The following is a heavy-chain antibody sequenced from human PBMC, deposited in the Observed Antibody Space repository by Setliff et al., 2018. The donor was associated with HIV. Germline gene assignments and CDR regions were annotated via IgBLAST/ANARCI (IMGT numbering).Heavy chain of an antibody. D-gene: IGHD1-7*01. CDR3: ARAGGTGDFDF. CDR1: GGSFISYY. V-gene: IGHV4-34*01. CDR2: INHSGST. J-gene: IGHJ4*02. Sequence: PSETLSLTCAVYGGSFISYYWTWIRQPPGKGLEWIGEINHSGSTNYNPSLKSRVSISVDMSKNQFSLNLSSVTAADTAVYYCARAGGTGDFDFWGQGSLVTVSS.